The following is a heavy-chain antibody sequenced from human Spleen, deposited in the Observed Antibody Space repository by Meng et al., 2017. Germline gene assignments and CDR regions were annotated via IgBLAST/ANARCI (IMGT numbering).Heavy chain of an antibody. CDR2: IYYSGST. D-gene: IGHD2-21*02. CDR1: GASVRSGNYY. Sequence: SETLSLTCTVPGASVRSGNYYWCWIRQPPGKGLEWVAYIYYSGSTNKNPSLKSRVTISVDTSKNQFSLKLSSVTAADTAVYYCAGGAVVTLIFYHAMDVWGQGTTVTVS. CDR3: AGGAVVTLIFYHAMDV. J-gene: IGHJ6*02. V-gene: IGHV4-61*01.